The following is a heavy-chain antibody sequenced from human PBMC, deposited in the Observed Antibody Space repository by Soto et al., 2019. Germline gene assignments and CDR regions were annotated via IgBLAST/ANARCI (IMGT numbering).Heavy chain of an antibody. CDR2: ISYDGSNK. Sequence: GGSLRLSCASSVFTFISYAMQWVRQAPGKGLEWVAVISYDGSNKYYADSVKGRFTISRDNSKNTLYLQMNSLRAEDTAVYYCAREPDHLFWSGYPYGMDVWGQGTTVTVSS. V-gene: IGHV3-30-3*01. D-gene: IGHD3-3*01. J-gene: IGHJ6*02. CDR3: AREPDHLFWSGYPYGMDV. CDR1: VFTFISYA.